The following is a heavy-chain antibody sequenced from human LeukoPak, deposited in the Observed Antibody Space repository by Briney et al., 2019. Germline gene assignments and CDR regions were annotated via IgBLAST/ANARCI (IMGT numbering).Heavy chain of an antibody. D-gene: IGHD6-19*01. CDR1: GFTFSSYA. CDR3: AKVPWSSGWRHFDY. J-gene: IGHJ4*02. V-gene: IGHV3-23*01. CDR2: LSGSGAST. Sequence: PGGSLRLSCAASGFTFSSYAMSWVRQAPGKGLEWVSGLSGSGASTYYADSVKGRFTISRDNSKNTLYLQMNSLRAEDTAVYFCAKVPWSSGWRHFDYWGQGTLVTVSS.